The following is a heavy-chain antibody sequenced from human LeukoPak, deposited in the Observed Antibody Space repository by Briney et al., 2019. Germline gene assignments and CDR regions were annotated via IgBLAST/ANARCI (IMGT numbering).Heavy chain of an antibody. Sequence: SETLSLTCTVSGGSNSSYYGIALRQPPGKELEWIGHISYSGSTNYNPSLKSRVTISVDTSKNQFSLNLSSVTAADTAVYYCARPSRTGRGCHDCDIWGRGTMVTVSS. D-gene: IGHD2-15*01. CDR2: ISYSGST. CDR1: GGSNSSYY. CDR3: ARPSRTGRGCHDCDI. J-gene: IGHJ3*02. V-gene: IGHV4-59*08.